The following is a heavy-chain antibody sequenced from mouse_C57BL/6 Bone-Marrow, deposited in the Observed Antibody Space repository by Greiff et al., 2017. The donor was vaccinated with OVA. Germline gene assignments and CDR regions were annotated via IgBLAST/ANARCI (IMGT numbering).Heavy chain of an antibody. CDR2: IRSKSNNYAT. V-gene: IGHV10-1*01. CDR1: GFSFNTYA. CDR3: VRQGLPLYYYAMDY. D-gene: IGHD2-4*01. J-gene: IGHJ4*01. Sequence: EVQLVESGGGLVQPKGSLKLSCAASGFSFNTYAMNWVRQAPGKGLEWVARIRSKSNNYATYYADSVKDRFTISRDDSESMLYLQMNNLKTEDTAMYYCVRQGLPLYYYAMDYWGQGTSVTVSS.